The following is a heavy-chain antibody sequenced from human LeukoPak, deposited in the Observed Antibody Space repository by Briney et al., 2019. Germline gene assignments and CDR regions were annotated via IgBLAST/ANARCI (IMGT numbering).Heavy chain of an antibody. CDR2: ISYDGSNK. D-gene: IGHD6-19*01. V-gene: IGHV3-30-3*01. Sequence: GGSLRLSCAASGFTFSSYAMHWVRQAPGKGLEWVAVISYDGSNKYYADSVKGRFTISRDNSKNTLYLQMNSLRAEDTAVYYCARDYSSGWYHVSYFDYWGQGTLVTASS. CDR1: GFTFSSYA. J-gene: IGHJ4*02. CDR3: ARDYSSGWYHVSYFDY.